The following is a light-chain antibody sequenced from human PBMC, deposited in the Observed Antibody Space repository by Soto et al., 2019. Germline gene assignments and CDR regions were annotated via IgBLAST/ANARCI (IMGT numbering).Light chain of an antibody. Sequence: DIRMTQSPSTLSASVGDRVTITCRASQSISSWLAWYQQKPGKAPKLLIYKASSLESGVPSRFSGSGSGTEFTLTISSLQPDDFATYYCQQYSYSTFGGGTKVEIK. V-gene: IGKV1-5*03. CDR1: QSISSW. J-gene: IGKJ4*01. CDR2: KAS. CDR3: QQYSYST.